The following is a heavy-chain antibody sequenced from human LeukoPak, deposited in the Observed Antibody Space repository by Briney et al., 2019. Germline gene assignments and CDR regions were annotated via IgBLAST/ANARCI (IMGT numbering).Heavy chain of an antibody. CDR2: IYYSGTT. J-gene: IGHJ4*02. Sequence: IGSIYYSGTTYYNPCIKGRITITVDTAKNKYSLKLSSVTAADTAVYYCARSRTGSVNNYWGQGTLVTVSS. CDR3: ARSRTGSVNNY. D-gene: IGHD3-10*01. V-gene: IGHV4-39*01.